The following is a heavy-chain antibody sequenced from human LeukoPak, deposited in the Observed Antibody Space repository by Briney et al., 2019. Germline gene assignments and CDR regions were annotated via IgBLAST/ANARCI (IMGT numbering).Heavy chain of an antibody. CDR3: AKGLEWLFFSGMDV. V-gene: IGHV3-9*01. CDR2: ISWNSGSI. D-gene: IGHD3-3*01. J-gene: IGHJ6*02. CDR1: GFTFDDYA. Sequence: GGSLRLSCAASGFTFDDYAMHWVRHAPGKGLEWVSGISWNSGSIGYADSVKGRFTISRDNAKNSLYLQMNSLRAEDTALYYCAKGLEWLFFSGMDVWGQGTTVTVSS.